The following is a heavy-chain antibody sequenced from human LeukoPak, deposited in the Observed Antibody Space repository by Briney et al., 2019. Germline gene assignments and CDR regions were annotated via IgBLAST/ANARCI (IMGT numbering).Heavy chain of an antibody. CDR2: IYSGGST. J-gene: IGHJ4*02. Sequence: GGSLRLSCAASGFSVSSNYMTWVRQAPGKVLEWVSIIYSGGSTYYADSVEGRFTISRDNSKNTLYLQMNSLRVDDTAVYYCARAPSDSGTYTFDYWGQGTLVTVSS. CDR3: ARAPSDSGTYTFDY. D-gene: IGHD3-10*01. V-gene: IGHV3-53*01. CDR1: GFSVSSNY.